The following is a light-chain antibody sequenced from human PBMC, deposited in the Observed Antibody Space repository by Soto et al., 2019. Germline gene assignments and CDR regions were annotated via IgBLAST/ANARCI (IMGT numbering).Light chain of an antibody. CDR3: ISYVTSNVVV. J-gene: IGLJ2*01. Sequence: QSVLTQPPSASGSLGQAVTISCTGTRDDVGGYNYVSWYQQHPGKAPRLILYEVTKRPSGVPARFSGSKSGNTASLTVSGLQAEDEAVYYFISYVTSNVVVFGGGTQLTVL. CDR2: EVT. V-gene: IGLV2-8*01. CDR1: RDDVGGYNY.